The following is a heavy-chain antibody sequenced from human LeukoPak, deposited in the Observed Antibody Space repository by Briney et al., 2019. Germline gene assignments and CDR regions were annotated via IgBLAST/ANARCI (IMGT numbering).Heavy chain of an antibody. CDR2: IKAYNGNT. CDR3: ARDPSAYYYDSRTWGSGFDY. V-gene: IGHV1-18*01. Sequence: ASVKVSCKASGYTFTSYGISWGRQAPGQGLEWMGWIKAYNGNTNYAQKLQGRVTMTTDTSTSTAYMELRSLRSDDTAVYYCARDPSAYYYDSRTWGSGFDYWGQGTLVTVSS. J-gene: IGHJ4*02. CDR1: GYTFTSYG. D-gene: IGHD3-22*01.